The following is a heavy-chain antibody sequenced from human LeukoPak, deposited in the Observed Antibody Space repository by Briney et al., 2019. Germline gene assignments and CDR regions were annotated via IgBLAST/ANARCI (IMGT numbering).Heavy chain of an antibody. CDR1: GFTFDDYA. CDR2: ISWNSGSI. J-gene: IGHJ4*02. Sequence: GRSLRLSCAASGFTFDDYAMHWVQQAPGKGLEWVSGISWNSGSIGYADSVKGRFTISRDNAKNSLYLQMNSLRAEDTALYYCAKETAAAGSFDYWGQGTLVTVSS. D-gene: IGHD6-13*01. V-gene: IGHV3-9*01. CDR3: AKETAAAGSFDY.